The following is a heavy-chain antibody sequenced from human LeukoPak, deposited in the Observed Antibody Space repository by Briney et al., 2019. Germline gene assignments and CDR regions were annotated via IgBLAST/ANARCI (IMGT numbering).Heavy chain of an antibody. CDR2: ISYDGSSR. V-gene: IGHV3-30*18. D-gene: IGHD4-23*01. CDR1: GFTFGSYG. CDR3: AKEVNYGANSIDS. Sequence: GRSLRLSCVASGFTFGSYGMHWVRQAPGTGLEWVAVISYDGSSRYYADSVRGRFTISRDNSKNTLYLQMNSLRPEDTAVYYCAKEVNYGANSIDSWGQGTLVTVSS. J-gene: IGHJ4*02.